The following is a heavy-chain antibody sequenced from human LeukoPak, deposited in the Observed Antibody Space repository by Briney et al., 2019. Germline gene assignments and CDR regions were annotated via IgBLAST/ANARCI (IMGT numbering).Heavy chain of an antibody. J-gene: IGHJ4*02. Sequence: GGSLRLSCAASGFTFSTYSMTWVRQAPGKGLEWVSIISDKGDTTYYADSVKGRFTISRDNSKNTLYLQMNSLGAEDTAVYYCARPSPFCGADCHRYFHFWGQGTMVTVSS. CDR1: GFTFSTYS. CDR2: ISDKGDTT. D-gene: IGHD2-21*02. CDR3: ARPSPFCGADCHRYFHF. V-gene: IGHV3-23*01.